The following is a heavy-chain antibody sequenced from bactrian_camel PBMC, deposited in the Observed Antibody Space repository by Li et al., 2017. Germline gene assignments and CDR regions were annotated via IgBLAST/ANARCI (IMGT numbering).Heavy chain of an antibody. V-gene: IGHV3S6*01. Sequence: HVQLVESGGGLVQPGGSLRLSCAASTLTLSSYWMYWVRQAPGKGLEWVSSIYSDGSNGYIADSVKGRFTMSRDNAKNTLYLQMNSLKPEDTAMYYCAAHPRNNDCSLRAIDFTDWGQGTQVTVS. CDR3: AAHPRNNDCSLRAIDFTD. CDR2: IYSDGSNG. J-gene: IGHJ4*01. D-gene: IGHD2*01. CDR1: TLTLSSYW.